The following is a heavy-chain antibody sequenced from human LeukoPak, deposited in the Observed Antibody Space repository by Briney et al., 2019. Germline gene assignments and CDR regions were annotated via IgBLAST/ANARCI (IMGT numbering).Heavy chain of an antibody. CDR2: VNPNTGGT. J-gene: IGHJ4*02. CDR3: APTSGWSYYFDY. CDR1: GYTFTGYY. Sequence: ASVKVSCKASGYTFTGYYMHWVRQAPGQGLEWMGCVNPNTGGTIYAQKFQGRVTMTRDTSISTAHMGLGRLRSDDTAVYYCAPTSGWSYYFDYWGQGTLVTVSS. V-gene: IGHV1-2*02. D-gene: IGHD6-19*01.